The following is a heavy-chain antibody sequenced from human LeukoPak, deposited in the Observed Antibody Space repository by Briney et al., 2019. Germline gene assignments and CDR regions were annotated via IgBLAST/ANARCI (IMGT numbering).Heavy chain of an antibody. Sequence: ASVKVSCKASGYTFTNYDLNWVRQATGQGLEWMGWMNPNSGNTGYAQKFQGRVTITRNTSISTAYMELSSLRSEDTAVYYCVRGQVSGITIFGVAKYAFDIWGQGTMVTVSS. CDR1: GYTFTNYD. CDR3: VRGQVSGITIFGVAKYAFDI. J-gene: IGHJ3*02. CDR2: MNPNSGNT. D-gene: IGHD3-3*01. V-gene: IGHV1-8*01.